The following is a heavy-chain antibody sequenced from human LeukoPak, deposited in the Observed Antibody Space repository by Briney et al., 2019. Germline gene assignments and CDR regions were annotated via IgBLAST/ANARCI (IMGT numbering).Heavy chain of an antibody. V-gene: IGHV1-8*01. CDR1: GFTFTSYD. D-gene: IGHD3-9*01. J-gene: IGHJ6*02. Sequence: ASVKVSCKASGFTFTSYDINWVRQASGQGLEWMGWMNPNNGNTGYAQKFQGRVTMTRDTSISTAYMELSSLRSEDTAVYYCARGFTGGILTGFFYYYYGMDVWGQGTTVTVSS. CDR2: MNPNNGNT. CDR3: ARGFTGGILTGFFYYYYGMDV.